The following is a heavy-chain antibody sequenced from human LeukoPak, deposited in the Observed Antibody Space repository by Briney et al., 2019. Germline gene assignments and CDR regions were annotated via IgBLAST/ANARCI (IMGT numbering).Heavy chain of an antibody. CDR3: ARAGSDYDSSGHYYYYGMDV. J-gene: IGHJ6*02. CDR1: GFTFSSYD. CDR2: IGTAGDT. V-gene: IGHV3-13*01. Sequence: GGSLRLSCAASGFTFSSYDMHWVRQATGKGLEWVSAIGTAGDTYYPGSVKGRFTISRENAKNSLYLQMNSPRAGDTAVYYCARAGSDYDSSGHYYYYGMDVWGQGTTVTVSS. D-gene: IGHD3-22*01.